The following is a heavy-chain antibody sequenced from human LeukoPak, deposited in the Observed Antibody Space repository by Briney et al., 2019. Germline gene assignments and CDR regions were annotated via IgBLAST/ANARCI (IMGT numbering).Heavy chain of an antibody. CDR2: INSYGSST. Sequence: GGSLRLSCAASGFTFSSYWMHWVRQAPGKGLVWVSRINSYGSSTSYADAVKGRFTISRDNAKNTLYLQMNSLRAEDTAVYYCARDKEDSSGFPLGYWGQGTLVTVSS. D-gene: IGHD3-22*01. V-gene: IGHV3-74*01. CDR1: GFTFSSYW. J-gene: IGHJ4*02. CDR3: ARDKEDSSGFPLGY.